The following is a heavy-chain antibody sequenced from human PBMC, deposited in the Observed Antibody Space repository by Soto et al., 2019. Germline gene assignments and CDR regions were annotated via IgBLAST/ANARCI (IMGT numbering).Heavy chain of an antibody. CDR2: IYYSGNT. V-gene: IGHV4-31*03. CDR3: ANSYGDYVSY. J-gene: IGHJ4*02. CDR1: DGCISSGGYY. Sequence: TLSVACSVGDGCISSGGYYRSWIRQHPGKGLEWIGYIYYSGNTYYNPSLKSRVTISVDTSKNQLSLKLSSVTAADTAVYYCANSYGDYVSYWGQGTLVSVSS. D-gene: IGHD4-17*01.